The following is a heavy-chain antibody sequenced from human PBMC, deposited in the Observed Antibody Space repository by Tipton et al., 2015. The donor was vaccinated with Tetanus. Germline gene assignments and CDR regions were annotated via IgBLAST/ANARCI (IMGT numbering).Heavy chain of an antibody. D-gene: IGHD6-6*01. V-gene: IGHV4-30-2*01. CDR1: GGSINSPDYS. CDR2: IYQSGST. J-gene: IGHJ5*02. Sequence: LRLSCTVSGGSINSPDYSWGWIRQPPGKGLEWIGYIYQSGSTSYNPSLATRVTISAEKSKYQFSLNLRSVTAADTAVYYCARDRGQQFVSDWFDPWGQGTLVTVSS. CDR3: ARDRGQQFVSDWFDP.